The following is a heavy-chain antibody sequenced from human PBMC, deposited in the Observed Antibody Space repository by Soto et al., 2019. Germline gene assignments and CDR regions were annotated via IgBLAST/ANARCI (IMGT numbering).Heavy chain of an antibody. V-gene: IGHV1-46*01. Sequence: QVQLVQSGAEVKKPGASVKVSCKASGYTFTHYYIHWVRQAPGQGLEWMGMINPSGGSTDYAQKFQGRVTITTDTSTTTVDMELSSLRSDDTAVYYCARPPFPGCINGVCYPCDHWGQGTLVTVSS. CDR2: INPSGGST. J-gene: IGHJ4*02. CDR3: ARPPFPGCINGVCYPCDH. CDR1: GYTFTHYY. D-gene: IGHD2-8*01.